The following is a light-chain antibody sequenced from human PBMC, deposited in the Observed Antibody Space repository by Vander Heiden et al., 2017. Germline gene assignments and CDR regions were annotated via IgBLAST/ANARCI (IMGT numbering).Light chain of an antibody. CDR1: QGIRND. Sequence: AIQMTQSPSSLPAPIGDRVTITCRARQGIRNDLGWYQQKPGTAPKLLIYAASSLQGGVPSRFSGSRSGTDFTLTISNLQPEDSATYYCLQNYNYPVTFGGGTKVEI. V-gene: IGKV1-6*01. CDR3: LQNYNYPVT. CDR2: AAS. J-gene: IGKJ4*01.